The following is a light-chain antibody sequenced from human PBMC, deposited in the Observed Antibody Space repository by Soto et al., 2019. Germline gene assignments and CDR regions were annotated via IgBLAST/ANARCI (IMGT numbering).Light chain of an antibody. J-gene: IGLJ1*01. Sequence: QSVLTQPPSASGTPGQRVTISCSGSSSNIESNTVTWYQQLPGTAPKLVIYSNYDRPSGVPDRFSGSTSGTSASLTISGLQPEDEADFYCSSYSSTNSPYVFGGGTKVTVL. CDR3: SSYSSTNSPYV. CDR1: SSNIESNT. V-gene: IGLV1-44*01. CDR2: SNY.